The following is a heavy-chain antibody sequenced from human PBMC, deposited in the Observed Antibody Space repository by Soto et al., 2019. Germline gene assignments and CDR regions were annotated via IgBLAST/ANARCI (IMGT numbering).Heavy chain of an antibody. D-gene: IGHD6-6*01. CDR1: GFTFSSYA. CDR3: AKDKYPARGRMYSSSSKASQYYYYYGMDV. CDR2: ISGSGGST. J-gene: IGHJ6*02. Sequence: GGSLRLSCAASGFTFSSYAMSWVRQAPGKGLEWVSAISGSGGSTYYADSVKGRFTISRDNSKNTLYLQMNSLRAEDTAVYYCAKDKYPARGRMYSSSSKASQYYYYYGMDVWGQGTTVTVSS. V-gene: IGHV3-23*01.